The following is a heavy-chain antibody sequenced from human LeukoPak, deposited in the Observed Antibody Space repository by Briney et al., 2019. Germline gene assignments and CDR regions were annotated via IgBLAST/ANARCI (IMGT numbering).Heavy chain of an antibody. Sequence: GGSLRLSCAASGFTFSSYWMSWVRQAPGKGLEWVANIKQDGSEKYYVDSVKGRFTISRDNSKNMLYLQMNSLRGEDTAVYYCAYYHVNEEPPTFWGQGTLVTVSS. D-gene: IGHD1-1*01. CDR2: IKQDGSEK. CDR3: AYYHVNEEPPTF. V-gene: IGHV3-7*01. CDR1: GFTFSSYW. J-gene: IGHJ4*02.